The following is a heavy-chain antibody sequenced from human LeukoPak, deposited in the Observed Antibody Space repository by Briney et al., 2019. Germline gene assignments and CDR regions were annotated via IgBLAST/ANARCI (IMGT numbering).Heavy chain of an antibody. J-gene: IGHJ5*02. CDR3: ARGLFAAAAGSWFDP. CDR1: GYTFTSYY. V-gene: IGHV1-46*01. D-gene: IGHD6-13*01. CDR2: INPSGGST. Sequence: ASVKVSCKASGYTFTSYYMHWVRQAPGQGLEWMGIINPSGGSTIYAQKFQGRVTMTRNTSISTAYMELSSLRSEDTAVYYCARGLFAAAAGSWFDPWGQGTLVTVSS.